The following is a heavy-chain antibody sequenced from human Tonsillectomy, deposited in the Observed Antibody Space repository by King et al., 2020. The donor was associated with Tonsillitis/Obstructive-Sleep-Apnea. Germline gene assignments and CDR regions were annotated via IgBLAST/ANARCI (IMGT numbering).Heavy chain of an antibody. CDR2: ISYDGSNK. V-gene: IGHV3-30*04. CDR1: GFTFSTYA. J-gene: IGHJ4*02. D-gene: IGHD2-15*01. CDR3: ARALWNIVVVVPATPFDY. Sequence: VQLVESGGGVVQPGRSLRLSCAASGFTFSTYAMHWVRQAPGKGLEWVAVISYDGSNKYYADSVKGRFTISRDNSKNTLYLQMNSLRAEDTAVYYCARALWNIVVVVPATPFDYWGQGTLVTVFS.